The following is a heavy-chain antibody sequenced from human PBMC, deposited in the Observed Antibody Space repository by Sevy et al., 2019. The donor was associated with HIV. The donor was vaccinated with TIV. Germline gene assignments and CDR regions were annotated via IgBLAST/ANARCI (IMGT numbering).Heavy chain of an antibody. D-gene: IGHD2-15*01. CDR1: GGSISSGGYY. Sequence: SETLSLTCTVSGGSISSGGYYWTWIRQHPGKGLEYIGYIYNSGNTYYIPSLRSRLTISVDTSKNQFSLRLSSVTAADTAVYYCARDWGPGCSGGSCYNWFDPWGQGTLVTDSS. J-gene: IGHJ5*02. CDR2: IYNSGNT. CDR3: ARDWGPGCSGGSCYNWFDP. V-gene: IGHV4-31*03.